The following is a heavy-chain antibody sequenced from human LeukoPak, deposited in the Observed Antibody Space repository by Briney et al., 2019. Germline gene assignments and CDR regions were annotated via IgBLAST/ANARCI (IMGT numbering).Heavy chain of an antibody. Sequence: ASVKVSCTASGYTFTSYFMHWVRQAPGQGLEWMGIINPSGGSTSYAQKFQGRVTMTRDTSTSTVYMELSGLRSEDAAVYYCARTMVRGVNHYFDYWGQGTLVTVSS. CDR1: GYTFTSYF. V-gene: IGHV1-46*01. J-gene: IGHJ4*02. CDR3: ARTMVRGVNHYFDY. D-gene: IGHD3-10*01. CDR2: INPSGGST.